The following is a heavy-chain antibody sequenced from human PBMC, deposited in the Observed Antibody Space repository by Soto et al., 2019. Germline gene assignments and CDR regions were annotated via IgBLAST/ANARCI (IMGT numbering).Heavy chain of an antibody. J-gene: IGHJ4*02. Sequence: GGSLRLSCAASGFTFSSYAMSWVRQAPGKGLEWVSAISGSGGSTYYADPVKGRFTISRDNSKNTLYLQMNSLRAEDTAVYYCAKVSYYDFWSGYYVQFDYWGQGTLVTVSS. CDR3: AKVSYYDFWSGYYVQFDY. V-gene: IGHV3-23*01. D-gene: IGHD3-3*01. CDR2: ISGSGGST. CDR1: GFTFSSYA.